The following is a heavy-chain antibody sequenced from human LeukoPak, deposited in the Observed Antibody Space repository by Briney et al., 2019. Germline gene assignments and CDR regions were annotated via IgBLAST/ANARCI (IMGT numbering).Heavy chain of an antibody. V-gene: IGHV4-30-4*08. CDR3: ARGRPLLNWFDP. Sequence: SQTLSLTCTVSGGSISSGDYYWSWIRQPPGKGLVWIGYIYYSGSTYYNPSLKSRVTISVDTSKNQFSLKLSSVTDADTAVYYCARGRPLLNWFDPWGQGTLVTVSS. D-gene: IGHD2-15*01. CDR1: GGSISSGDYY. CDR2: IYYSGST. J-gene: IGHJ5*02.